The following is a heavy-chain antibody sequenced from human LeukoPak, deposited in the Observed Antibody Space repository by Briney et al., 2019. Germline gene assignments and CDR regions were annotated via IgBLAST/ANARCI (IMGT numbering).Heavy chain of an antibody. CDR2: ISSSRSTI. Sequence: GGSLRLSCAASGFSLKMNWVRQAPGKGLEWVSYISSSRSTIYYADSVKGRFTISRDNAKNSLYLQVNSLRAEDTAVYYCARDGGSRSGFDYWGQGTLVTVSS. V-gene: IGHV3-48*04. J-gene: IGHJ4*02. CDR1: GFSLK. D-gene: IGHD2-2*01. CDR3: ARDGGSRSGFDY.